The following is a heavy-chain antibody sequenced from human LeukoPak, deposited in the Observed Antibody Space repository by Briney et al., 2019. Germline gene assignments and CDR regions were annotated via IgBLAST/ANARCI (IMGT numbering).Heavy chain of an antibody. V-gene: IGHV3-23*01. CDR3: AKALGSIVVTASDY. CDR2: TSGSGGAT. Sequence: GGSLRLSCAASGFTFNNYAMSWVRQAPGKGLEWVSATSGSGGATYFADSVKGRFTISRDNSKNTLYLQMHSLRAEDTAVYYCAKALGSIVVTASDYWGQGTLVTVSS. J-gene: IGHJ4*02. D-gene: IGHD5-12*01. CDR1: GFTFNNYA.